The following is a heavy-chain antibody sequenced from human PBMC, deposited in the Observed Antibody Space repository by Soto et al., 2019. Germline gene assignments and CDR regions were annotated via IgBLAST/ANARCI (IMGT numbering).Heavy chain of an antibody. CDR2: IKSKTDGGTA. Sequence: PGGSLRLSCVASGFNLSHPWMTWVRQAAGKGLEWVGRIKSKTDGGTADYAAPVKGRAIISRDDSKNTVYLQMNSLKTEDTAVYYCTTGIYYDILTGYHNVAYWGEGALVTVSS. V-gene: IGHV3-15*01. J-gene: IGHJ4*02. D-gene: IGHD3-9*01. CDR3: TTGIYYDILTGYHNVAY. CDR1: GFNLSHPW.